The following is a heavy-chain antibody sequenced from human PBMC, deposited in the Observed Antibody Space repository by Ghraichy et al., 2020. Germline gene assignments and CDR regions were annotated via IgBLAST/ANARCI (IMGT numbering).Heavy chain of an antibody. Sequence: GGSLRLSCAASGFTFSDYYMSWIRQAPGKGLEWVSYISSGGSAIYYADSVKGRFTISRDNAKNSLYLQMNSLRAEDTAVYYCATKAPQRYYVPRGGGAFDIWGQGTMVSVSS. D-gene: IGHD3-22*01. V-gene: IGHV3-11*04. CDR2: ISSGGSAI. CDR3: ATKAPQRYYVPRGGGAFDI. J-gene: IGHJ3*02. CDR1: GFTFSDYY.